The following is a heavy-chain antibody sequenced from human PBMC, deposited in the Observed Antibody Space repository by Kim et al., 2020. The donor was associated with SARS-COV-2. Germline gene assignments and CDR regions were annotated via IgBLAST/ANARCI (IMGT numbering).Heavy chain of an antibody. Sequence: SETLSLTCTVSGGSISSYYWSWIRQPPGKGLEWIGYIYYSGSTNYNPSLKSRVTISVDTSKNQFSLKLSSVTAADTAVYYCAGGGYYDILSGTFDIWGQGTMVTVSS. CDR3: AGGGYYDILSGTFDI. D-gene: IGHD3-9*01. V-gene: IGHV4-59*13. CDR1: GGSISSYY. CDR2: IYYSGST. J-gene: IGHJ3*02.